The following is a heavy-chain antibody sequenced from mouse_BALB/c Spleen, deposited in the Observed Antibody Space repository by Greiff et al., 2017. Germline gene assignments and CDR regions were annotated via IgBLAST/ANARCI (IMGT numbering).Heavy chain of an antibody. CDR1: GFTFSSYA. CDR3: ARGVTTLYYYAMDY. J-gene: IGHJ4*01. D-gene: IGHD2-1*01. CDR2: ISSGGSYT. Sequence: EVMLVESGGGLVKPGGSLKLSCAASGFTFSSYAMSWVRQSPEKRLEWVAEISSGGSYTYYPDTVTGRFTISRDNAKNTLYLEMSSLRSEDTAMYYCARGVTTLYYYAMDYWGQGTSVTVSS. V-gene: IGHV5-9-4*01.